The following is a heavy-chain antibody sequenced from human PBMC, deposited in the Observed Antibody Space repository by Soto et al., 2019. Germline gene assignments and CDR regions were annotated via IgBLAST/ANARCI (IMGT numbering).Heavy chain of an antibody. J-gene: IGHJ3*02. V-gene: IGHV1-58*01. CDR1: GFTFTSSA. CDR3: AADIVVHSSTPRPGAFGI. Sequence: SVKVSCKASGFTFTSSAVQWVRQARGQRLEWIGWIVVGSGNTTYAQKFQERVTITRDMSTSTAYMELSSLRSEDTAVYYCAADIVVHSSTPRPGAFGIWGQGTMVTVSS. CDR2: IVVGSGNT. D-gene: IGHD6-13*01.